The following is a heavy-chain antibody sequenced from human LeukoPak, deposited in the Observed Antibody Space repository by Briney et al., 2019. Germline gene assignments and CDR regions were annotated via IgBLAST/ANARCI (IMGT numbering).Heavy chain of an antibody. D-gene: IGHD5-18*01. J-gene: IGHJ5*02. CDR1: GYTFTSYY. CDR3: ALLLPVDTAMDGWFDP. CDR2: IIPIFGTA. V-gene: IGHV1-69*05. Sequence: GASVKVSCKASGYTFTSYYMHWVRQAPGQGLEWMGGIIPIFGTANYAQKFQGRVTITTDESTSTAYMELSSLRSEDTAVYYCALLLPVDTAMDGWFDPWGQGTLVTVSS.